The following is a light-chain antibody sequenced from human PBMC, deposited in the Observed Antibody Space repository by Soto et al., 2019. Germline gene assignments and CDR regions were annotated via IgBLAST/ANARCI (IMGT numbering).Light chain of an antibody. J-gene: IGKJ5*01. CDR3: QQYGSSPIT. CDR1: QTVSSNY. V-gene: IGKV3-20*01. Sequence: EIVLTQSPGTRSLSPGERATLSCRASQTVSSNYLAWYQQKPGQAPRLLIYGASSRATGIPDRFSGSGSGTDFTFTISRLELEDFAVYYCQQYGSSPITFGQGTRLEIK. CDR2: GAS.